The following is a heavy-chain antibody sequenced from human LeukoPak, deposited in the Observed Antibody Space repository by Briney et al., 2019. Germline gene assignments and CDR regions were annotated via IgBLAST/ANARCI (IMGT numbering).Heavy chain of an antibody. CDR1: GYTLTDLS. Sequence: ASVKVSCKVSGYTLTDLSMHWVRQAPGKGLEWMGGFGPEDGETIYAQKFQGRVTMTEDTSTDTAYMELSSLRSEDTAVYYCATDSHYYYGMDVWGRGTMVTVSS. J-gene: IGHJ6*04. CDR2: FGPEDGET. V-gene: IGHV1-24*01. CDR3: ATDSHYYYGMDV.